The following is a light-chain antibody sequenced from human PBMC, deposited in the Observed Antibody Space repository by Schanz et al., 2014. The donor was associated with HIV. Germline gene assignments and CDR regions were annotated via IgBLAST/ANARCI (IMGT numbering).Light chain of an antibody. CDR2: DAS. CDR3: QQYNNWPPMYT. V-gene: IGKV3-15*01. CDR1: HSVSSN. J-gene: IGKJ2*01. Sequence: EIVLTQSPATLYVSPGGRATLSCRASHSVSSNLAWYQQRPGQSPRLVIYDASTRAPGIPARFSGSGSGTEFTLTISSLQSDDFAVYYCQQYNNWPPMYTFGQGTKLEIK.